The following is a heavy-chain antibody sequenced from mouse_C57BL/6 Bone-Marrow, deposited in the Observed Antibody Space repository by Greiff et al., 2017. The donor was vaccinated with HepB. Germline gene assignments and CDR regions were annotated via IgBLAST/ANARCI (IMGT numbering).Heavy chain of an antibody. CDR2: IHPSDSDT. CDR3: AISSYYGSSPYFDY. CDR1: GYTFTSYW. J-gene: IGHJ2*01. V-gene: IGHV1-74*01. Sequence: VQLQQPGAELVKPGASVKVSCKASGYTFTSYWMHWVKQRPGQGLEWIGRIHPSDSDTNYNQKFKGKATLTVDKSSSTAYMQLSSLTSEDSAAYYCAISSYYGSSPYFDYWGQGTTLTVSS. D-gene: IGHD1-1*01.